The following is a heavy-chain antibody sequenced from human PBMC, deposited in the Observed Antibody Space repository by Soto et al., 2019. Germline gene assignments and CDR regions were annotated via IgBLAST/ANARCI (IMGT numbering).Heavy chain of an antibody. Sequence: QITLKESGPMLVKPTQTLTLTCTFSGFSLSTSGVGVGWIRQPPGKALEWLALIYWDATKHYSPSLESRLTITKHNSKNLVVLTMTNMDPVDKATYYCVHKGWGDRILDYWRQGTLLPVSS. CDR2: IYWDATK. J-gene: IGHJ4*02. CDR1: GFSLSTSGVG. D-gene: IGHD3-16*01. V-gene: IGHV2-5*02. CDR3: VHKGWGDRILDY.